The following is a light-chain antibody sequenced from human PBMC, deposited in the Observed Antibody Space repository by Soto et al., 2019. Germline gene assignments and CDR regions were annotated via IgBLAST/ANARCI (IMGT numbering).Light chain of an antibody. V-gene: IGKV3-20*01. CDR1: QSVSNNY. J-gene: IGKJ5*01. CDR2: GAS. CDR3: QQYGSSPPLT. Sequence: EIVLTQSPGTLSLSPGERATLSCRSSQSVSNNYLARYQQKPGQAPRLPIYGASNRATGIPDRFSGSGSGTDFTLTISRLEPEDFAVYYCQQYGSSPPLTLGQGTRLEIK.